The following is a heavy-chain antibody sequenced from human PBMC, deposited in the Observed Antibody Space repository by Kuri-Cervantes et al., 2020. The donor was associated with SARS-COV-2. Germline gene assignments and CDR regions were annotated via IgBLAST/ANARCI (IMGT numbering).Heavy chain of an antibody. J-gene: IGHJ6*02. CDR1: GFTFSSCA. Sequence: GESLKISCAASGFTFSSCAMHWVRLAPGKGLEWVAFISYDGSNEYYADSVRGRFTISRDNSNNTLYLQVNSLRAEDTAVYYCAKVRGYYSYYGMDVWGQGTTVTVSS. V-gene: IGHV3-30*07. D-gene: IGHD3-3*01. CDR3: AKVRGYYSYYGMDV. CDR2: ISYDGSNE.